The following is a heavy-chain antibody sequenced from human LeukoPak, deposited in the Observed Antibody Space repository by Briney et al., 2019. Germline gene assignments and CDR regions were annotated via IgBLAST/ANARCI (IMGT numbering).Heavy chain of an antibody. D-gene: IGHD1-1*01. CDR1: GFTFSSSE. V-gene: IGHV3-48*03. CDR2: ISSSGTTI. J-gene: IGHJ6*03. Sequence: GGSLRLSCAASGFTFSSSEMNWVRQAPGKGPEWVSYISSSGTTIYYADSVKGRFTISRDNAKNSLYLQMNSLTAGDTAVYYCARGPPRGKYYYMDVWGKGTTVTVSS. CDR3: ARGPPRGKYYYMDV.